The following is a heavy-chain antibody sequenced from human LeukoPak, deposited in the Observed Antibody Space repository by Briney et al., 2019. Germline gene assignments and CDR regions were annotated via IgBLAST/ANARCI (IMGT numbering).Heavy chain of an antibody. CDR1: RFTFSSYA. CDR2: ISSSSSYI. CDR3: ARDFAGRYYYYYGMDV. V-gene: IGHV3-21*01. D-gene: IGHD6-13*01. J-gene: IGHJ6*02. Sequence: GGSLRLSCAASRFTFSSYAMSWVRQAPGKGLEWVSSISSSSSYIYYADSVKGRFTISRDNAKNSLYLQMNSLRAEDTAVYYCARDFAGRYYYYYGMDVWGQGTTVTVSS.